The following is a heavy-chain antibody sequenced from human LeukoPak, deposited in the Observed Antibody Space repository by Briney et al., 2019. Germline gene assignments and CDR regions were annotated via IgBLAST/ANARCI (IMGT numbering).Heavy chain of an antibody. V-gene: IGHV5-51*01. CDR2: IYPGDSDT. CDR1: GYSFTSYW. D-gene: IGHD3-9*01. CDR3: ARTRSGYYYPAAFDI. J-gene: IGHJ3*02. Sequence: GESLKISCKGSGYSFTSYWIGWVRQMPGKGLEWMGIIYPGDSDTRYSPSFQGQVTISADKSIRTAYLQWDSLRASDTAIFYCARTRSGYYYPAAFDIWGQGTMVTVSS.